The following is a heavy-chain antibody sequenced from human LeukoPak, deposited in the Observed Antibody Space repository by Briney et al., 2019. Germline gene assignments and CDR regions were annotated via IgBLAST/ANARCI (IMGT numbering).Heavy chain of an antibody. J-gene: IGHJ4*02. CDR3: ARANWGYYNY. D-gene: IGHD3-10*01. CDR2: IYSGGST. Sequence: GGSLRLSCAASEFSVGSNYMTWVRQAPGKGLEWVSLIYSGGSTYYADSVKGRFTISRDNSKNTLYLQMNSLRAEDTAVYYCARANWGYYNYWGQGTLVTVSS. V-gene: IGHV3-66*01. CDR1: EFSVGSNY.